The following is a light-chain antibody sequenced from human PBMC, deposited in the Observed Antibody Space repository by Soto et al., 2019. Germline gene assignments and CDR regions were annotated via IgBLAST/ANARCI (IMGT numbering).Light chain of an antibody. CDR2: DAS. V-gene: IGKV3-20*01. Sequence: ETVLTQSPGTLSLSPGERATLSCRASESLRNRNLAWYQKKPGQAPRLLMYDASSRATGIPDRFSGSGSGTDFTLTMRRLEPEDFAIYYCQRYDTSQGTFGLGTKVEVK. CDR3: QRYDTSQGT. J-gene: IGKJ1*01. CDR1: ESLRNRN.